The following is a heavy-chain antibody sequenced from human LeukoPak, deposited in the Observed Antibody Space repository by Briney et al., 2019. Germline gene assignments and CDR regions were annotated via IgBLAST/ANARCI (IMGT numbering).Heavy chain of an antibody. CDR1: GFTFSDYA. D-gene: IGHD3-10*01. CDR3: AVAGPGTFDI. CDR2: ISTNGDST. J-gene: IGHJ3*02. Sequence: GGSLRLSCTASGFTFSDYAMSWVRQAPGKGLEWVSTISTNGDSTYYADSVKGRFTISRDNSRNTLSLQMNSLRVEDTAVYYCAVAGPGTFDIWGQGTVVIVSS. V-gene: IGHV3-23*01.